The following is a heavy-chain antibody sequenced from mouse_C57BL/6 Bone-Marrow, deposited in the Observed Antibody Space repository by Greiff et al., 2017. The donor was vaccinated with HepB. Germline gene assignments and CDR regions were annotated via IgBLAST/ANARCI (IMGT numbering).Heavy chain of an antibody. CDR1: GFTFSDYG. CDR2: ISSGSSTI. V-gene: IGHV5-17*03. J-gene: IGHJ2*01. Sequence: DVKLVESGGGLVKPGGSLKLSCAASGFTFSDYGMHWVRQAPEKGLEWVAYISSGSSTIYYADTVKGRFTISRDNAKNTLYLQMSSLKSEDTAMYYCARGPWTTVVGYFDYWGQGTTLTVSS. D-gene: IGHD1-1*01. CDR3: ARGPWTTVVGYFDY.